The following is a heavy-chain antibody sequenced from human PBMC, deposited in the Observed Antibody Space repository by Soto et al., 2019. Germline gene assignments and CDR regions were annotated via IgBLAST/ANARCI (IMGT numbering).Heavy chain of an antibody. Sequence: EVQLLESGGGLVQPGGSLRLSCAASGFTFSSYAMSWVRQAPGKGLEWVSAISGSGGSTYYADSVKGRFTISRDNSKNTLXXXXXXXXXXXXXXXXXXXXXXXXVAATPFDYWGQGTLVTVSS. CDR3: XXXXXXXVAATPFDY. CDR2: ISGSGGST. V-gene: IGHV3-23*01. CDR1: GFTFSSYA. J-gene: IGHJ4*02. D-gene: IGHD2-15*01.